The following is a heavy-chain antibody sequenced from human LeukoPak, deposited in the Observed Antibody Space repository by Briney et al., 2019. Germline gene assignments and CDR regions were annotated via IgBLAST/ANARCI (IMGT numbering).Heavy chain of an antibody. CDR3: ARDRWFGGRPDNFMDV. CDR1: GYTFTSYY. J-gene: IGHJ6*03. V-gene: IGHV1-46*01. D-gene: IGHD3-10*01. Sequence: GASVKVSCKASGYTFTSYYMHWVRQAPGQGLEWMGIINPSGGGITYAQKFQGRVSMTRDTSTSTFYMELRRLRSEDTAVYYCARDRWFGGRPDNFMDVWGRGTTVTVSS. CDR2: INPSGGGI.